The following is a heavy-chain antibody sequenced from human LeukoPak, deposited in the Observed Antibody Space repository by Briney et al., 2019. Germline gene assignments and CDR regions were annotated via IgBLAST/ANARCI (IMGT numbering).Heavy chain of an antibody. J-gene: IGHJ4*02. V-gene: IGHV3-53*01. Sequence: PGGSLRLSCAASGFTVSSNYMSWVRQAPGKGLEWVSVIYSGGSTYYADSVKGRFTISRDNSKNTLYLQMNSLRAEDTAVYYCARVGYCSSTSCYEGGFDYWGQGTLVTVSS. CDR2: IYSGGST. D-gene: IGHD2-2*01. CDR3: ARVGYCSSTSCYEGGFDY. CDR1: GFTVSSNY.